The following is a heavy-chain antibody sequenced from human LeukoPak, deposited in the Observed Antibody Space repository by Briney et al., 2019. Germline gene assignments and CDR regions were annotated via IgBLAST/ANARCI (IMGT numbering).Heavy chain of an antibody. CDR3: ARSKTWDCTDAVDI. CDR2: INGDGSNT. V-gene: IGHV3-74*03. D-gene: IGHD2-21*02. CDR1: GFTFSSHW. Sequence: GGSLRLSCAASGFTFSSHWMHWVRQAPGKGLVWVSRINGDGSNTTYSESVKGRFTISRDNAENTLYLQMNSLRAEDTAVYHCARSKTWDCTDAVDIWGQGKMVTVSS. J-gene: IGHJ3*02.